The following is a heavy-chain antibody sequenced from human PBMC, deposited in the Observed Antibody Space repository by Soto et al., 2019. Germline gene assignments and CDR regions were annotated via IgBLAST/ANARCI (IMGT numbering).Heavy chain of an antibody. CDR3: AKGPSPLYPSLDYYYGMDV. J-gene: IGHJ6*02. CDR1: GVTFSSYG. CDR2: ISYDGSNK. D-gene: IGHD3-16*01. V-gene: IGHV3-30*18. Sequence: PGGFLRLSCAASGVTFSSYGMHWVRQAPGKGLEWVAVISYDGSNKYYADSVKGRFTISRDNSKNTLYLQMNSLRAEDTAVYYCAKGPSPLYPSLDYYYGMDVWGQGTTVTVSS.